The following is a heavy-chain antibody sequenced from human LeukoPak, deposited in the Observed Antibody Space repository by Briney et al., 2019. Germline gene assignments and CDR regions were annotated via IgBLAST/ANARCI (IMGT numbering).Heavy chain of an antibody. J-gene: IGHJ3*02. Sequence: SETLSLTCAVYGGSFSGYSWNWIRQPPGKGLEWIGAINHSGSTNYNPSIKSRVTISVDTSKNQFSLKLTSVTAADTAVYYCARSGGEDCRTTICYAFDIWGQGTMVTVSS. CDR1: GGSFSGYS. D-gene: IGHD2-2*01. CDR2: INHSGST. CDR3: ARSGGEDCRTTICYAFDI. V-gene: IGHV4-34*01.